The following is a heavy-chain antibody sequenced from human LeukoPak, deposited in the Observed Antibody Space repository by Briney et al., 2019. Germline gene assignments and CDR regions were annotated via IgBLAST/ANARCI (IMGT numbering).Heavy chain of an antibody. CDR3: TAGTGTSDFDY. D-gene: IGHD1-7*01. CDR2: IKSKTEGGTR. J-gene: IGHJ4*02. Sequence: GGSLRPSCVASGFTFSNAWMSWVRQAPGKGLEWVGHIKSKTEGGTRDFAAPVKGRVTISRDESKNTLYLQMNNLKIEDTGVYYCTAGTGTSDFDYWGQGTLVTVSS. CDR1: GFTFSNAW. V-gene: IGHV3-15*01.